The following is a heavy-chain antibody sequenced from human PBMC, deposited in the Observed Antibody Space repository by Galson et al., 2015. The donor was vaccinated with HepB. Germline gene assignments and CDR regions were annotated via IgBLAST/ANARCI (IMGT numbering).Heavy chain of an antibody. CDR3: ARGLRDYYDSSGYRIGPYYYYGMDV. CDR1: GFTFSSYS. V-gene: IGHV3-21*01. CDR2: ISSSSSYI. J-gene: IGHJ6*02. Sequence: LRLSCAASGFTFSSYSMNWVRQAPGKGLEWVSSISSSSSYIYDADSVKGRFTISRDNAKNSLYLQMNSLRAEDTAVYYCARGLRDYYDSSGYRIGPYYYYGMDVWGQGTMVTVSS. D-gene: IGHD3-22*01.